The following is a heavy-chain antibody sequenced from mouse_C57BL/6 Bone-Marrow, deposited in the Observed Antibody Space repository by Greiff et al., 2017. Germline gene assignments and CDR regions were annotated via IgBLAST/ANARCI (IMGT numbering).Heavy chain of an antibody. V-gene: IGHV14-4*01. J-gene: IGHJ1*03. D-gene: IGHD1-1*01. CDR2: IDPENGDT. CDR1: GFNIKDAY. CDR3: TNITTVVATRWYFDV. Sequence: VQLQQSGAELVRPGASVKLSCTASGFNIKDAYMHLVKQRPEQGLEWIGWIDPENGDTEYASKFPGKATITAATSSTTAYLQLSSLTSEDTAVYYCTNITTVVATRWYFDVWGTGTTVTVSA.